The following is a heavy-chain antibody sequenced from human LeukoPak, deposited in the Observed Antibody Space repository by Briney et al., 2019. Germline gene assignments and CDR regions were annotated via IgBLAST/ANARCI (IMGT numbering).Heavy chain of an antibody. CDR2: ISSSSSTI. J-gene: IGHJ6*02. V-gene: IGHV3-48*02. CDR3: ARAEEDYYYYGMDV. CDR1: GFTFSSYS. Sequence: GGSLRLSRAASGFTFSSYSMNWVRQAPGKGLEWVSYISSSSSTIYYADSVKGRFTISRDNAKNSLYLQMNSLRDEDTAVYYCARAEEDYYYYGMDVWGQGTTVTVSS.